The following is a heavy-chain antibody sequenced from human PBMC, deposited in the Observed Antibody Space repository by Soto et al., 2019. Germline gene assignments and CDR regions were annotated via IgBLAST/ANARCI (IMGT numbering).Heavy chain of an antibody. CDR3: AREFPDYESNDSYFDY. Sequence: SQTLSLTCAISGDSVSGNSAAWNWIRQSPSRGLEWLGRTYYRSKWYNDYAVSVKSRITVTPDTSKNQFSLHLNSVTPEDTAVYYCAREFPDYESNDSYFDYWGQGVLVTAYS. CDR2: TYYRSKWYN. CDR1: GDSVSGNSAA. J-gene: IGHJ4*02. D-gene: IGHD3-16*01. V-gene: IGHV6-1*01.